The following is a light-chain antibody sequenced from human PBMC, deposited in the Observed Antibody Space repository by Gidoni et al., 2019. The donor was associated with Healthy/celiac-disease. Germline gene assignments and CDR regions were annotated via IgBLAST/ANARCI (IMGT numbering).Light chain of an antibody. CDR3: QAWDSSVV. Sequence: SYELTQPPSVSVSLGQTASITCSGDQLGDKYACWYQQKPGPSPVLVIYQDSKRPSGIPERFSGSNSGNTATLTISGTQAMDEADYYCQAWDSSVVFGGGTKLTVL. V-gene: IGLV3-1*01. CDR1: QLGDKY. J-gene: IGLJ2*01. CDR2: QDS.